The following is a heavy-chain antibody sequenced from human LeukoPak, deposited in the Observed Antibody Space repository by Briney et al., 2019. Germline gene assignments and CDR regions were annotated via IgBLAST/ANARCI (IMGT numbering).Heavy chain of an antibody. D-gene: IGHD3-10*01. Sequence: SETLSLACTVSGGSISSSSYYWGWIRQPPGKGLEWIGSIYYSGSTYYNPSLKSRVTISVDTSKNQFSLKLSSVTAADTAVYYCARVVATMVRGVIITYLSNWGQGTLVTVSS. V-gene: IGHV4-39*07. CDR3: ARVVATMVRGVIITYLSN. CDR1: GGSISSSSYY. J-gene: IGHJ4*02. CDR2: IYYSGST.